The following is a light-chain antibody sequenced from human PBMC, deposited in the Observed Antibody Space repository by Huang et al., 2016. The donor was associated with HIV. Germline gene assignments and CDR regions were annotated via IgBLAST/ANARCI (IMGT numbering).Light chain of an antibody. CDR3: QHYGSSRGS. J-gene: IGKJ1*01. Sequence: EIVLTQSPGTLSVYPGERATLSCRASQSVSDYLAWYQQRPGQPPRLLIYGASSRASGIPDRFSGSGSGTDFTLAINRLEPEDFAVYFCQHYGSSRGSFGQGTKVEIK. CDR2: GAS. CDR1: QSVSDY. V-gene: IGKV3-20*01.